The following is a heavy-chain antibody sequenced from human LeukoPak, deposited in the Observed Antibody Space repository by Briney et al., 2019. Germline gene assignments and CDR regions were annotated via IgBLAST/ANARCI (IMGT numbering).Heavy chain of an antibody. D-gene: IGHD2-2*02. CDR1: GFTFSTYA. J-gene: IGHJ4*02. CDR3: AKDPATYRRGY. CDR2: ISGSGGST. V-gene: IGHV3-23*01. Sequence: GGSLRLSCAASGFTFSTYAMSWVRQAPGKGLEWVSGISGSGGSTYYADSVKGRFTISRDNSKNTLYLQMNSLRAEDTAVYYCAKDPATYRRGYWGQGTLVTVSS.